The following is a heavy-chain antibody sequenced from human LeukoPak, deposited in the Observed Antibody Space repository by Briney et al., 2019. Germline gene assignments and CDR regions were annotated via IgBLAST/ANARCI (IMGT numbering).Heavy chain of an antibody. CDR1: GDSVSSNSAA. CDR2: TYYRSKWYN. V-gene: IGHV6-1*01. J-gene: IGHJ6*02. CDR3: AREKDHSNYFYYYYGMDV. Sequence: SQTLSLTCAISGDSVSSNSAARNWIRQSPSRGLEWLGRTYYRSKWYNDYAVSVKSRITINPDTSKNQFSLQLNSVTPEDTAVYYCAREKDHSNYFYYYYGMDVWGQGTTVTVSS. D-gene: IGHD4-4*01.